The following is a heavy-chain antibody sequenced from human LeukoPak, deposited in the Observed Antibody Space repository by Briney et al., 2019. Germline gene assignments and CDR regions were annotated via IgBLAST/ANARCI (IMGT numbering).Heavy chain of an antibody. V-gene: IGHV4-59*10. Sequence: SETLSLTCAVYGGSFSSYYWSWIRQPAGKGLEWIGRVYTSGSTNYNPSLKSRVTMSVDTSKNQFSLKLSSVTAADTAVYYCAREVPIVVVPAAILFDAYYYYYMDVWGKGTTVTISS. CDR1: GGSFSSYY. D-gene: IGHD2-2*01. J-gene: IGHJ6*03. CDR3: AREVPIVVVPAAILFDAYYYYYMDV. CDR2: VYTSGST.